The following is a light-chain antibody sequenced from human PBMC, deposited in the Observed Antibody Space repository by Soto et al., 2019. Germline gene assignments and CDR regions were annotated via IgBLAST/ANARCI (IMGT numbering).Light chain of an antibody. CDR2: GAS. V-gene: IGKV3-15*01. CDR1: QSVSSN. CDR3: QQYNNWPPWT. J-gene: IGKJ1*01. Sequence: EIVMTQSPATLSVSPGERATLSCRASQSVSSNLAWYQQKPGQAPRLLIYGASTRATGLPARFSGSGSGTEFTLTISSLPSEDFAVYYCQQYNNWPPWTFGQGTKVEIK.